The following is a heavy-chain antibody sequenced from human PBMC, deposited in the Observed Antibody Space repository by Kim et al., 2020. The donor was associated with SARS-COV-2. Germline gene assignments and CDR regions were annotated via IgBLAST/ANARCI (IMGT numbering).Heavy chain of an antibody. Sequence: GGSLRLSCAASGFTFSSYAMHWVRQAPGKGLEWVAVISYDGSNKYYADSVKGRFTISRDNSKNTLYLQMNSLRAEDTAVYYCARALGGNYYYGMDVWGQGTTVTVSS. CDR1: GFTFSSYA. CDR2: ISYDGSNK. CDR3: ARALGGNYYYGMDV. D-gene: IGHD1-26*01. J-gene: IGHJ6*02. V-gene: IGHV3-30-3*01.